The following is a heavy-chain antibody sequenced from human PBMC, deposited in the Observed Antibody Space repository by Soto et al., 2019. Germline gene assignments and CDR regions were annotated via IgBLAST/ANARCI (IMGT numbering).Heavy chain of an antibody. J-gene: IGHJ5*02. D-gene: IGHD6-19*01. CDR1: GYPFTSYY. CDR3: AREAAVAGTAFDH. Sequence: ASVKVSCKASGYPFTSYYLHWVRQAPGQGPEWMGRINVSDGSTRYAQSFQGRVTMTRDTSTTTVYMELSPLRSDDTAVYYCAREAAVAGTAFDHWGQGTLVTVS. CDR2: INVSDGST. V-gene: IGHV1-46*01.